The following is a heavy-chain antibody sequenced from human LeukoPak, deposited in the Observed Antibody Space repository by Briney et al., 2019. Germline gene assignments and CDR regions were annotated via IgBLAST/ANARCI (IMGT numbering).Heavy chain of an antibody. D-gene: IGHD3-10*01. CDR3: ARERSPDYYGSGANDAFDI. V-gene: IGHV3-23*01. Sequence: GGSLRLSCAASGITFTSYAMSWVRQAPVKGLEWVSGISGTGANTYYGDSVKGRFTISRDNSKNTLYLQMNSLRAEDTAVYYCARERSPDYYGSGANDAFDIWGQGTMVTVSS. CDR1: GITFTSYA. J-gene: IGHJ3*02. CDR2: ISGTGANT.